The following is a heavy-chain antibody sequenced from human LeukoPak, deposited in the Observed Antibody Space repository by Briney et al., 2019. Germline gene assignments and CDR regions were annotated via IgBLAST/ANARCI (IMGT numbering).Heavy chain of an antibody. V-gene: IGHV1-2*02. CDR2: VNPKNGAT. D-gene: IGHD4-17*01. CDR1: GYTFTGFY. CDR3: ARPTHRLTVTTAIDY. Sequence: ASVKVSCKPSGYTFTGFYLHWVRQAPGQGLQWMGWVNPKNGATKYSQTFRGRVTMTRDTSIDTAYMELSSLTSADTAIYYCARPTHRLTVTTAIDYWGQGTLVTVSS. J-gene: IGHJ4*02.